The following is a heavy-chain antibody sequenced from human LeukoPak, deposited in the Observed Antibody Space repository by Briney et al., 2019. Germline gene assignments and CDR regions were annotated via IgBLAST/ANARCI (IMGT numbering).Heavy chain of an antibody. Sequence: PSETLSLTCTVSGGSISSYYWSWIRQPPGKGLEWIGYIYYSGSTNYNPSLKSRVTISVDTSKNQFSLKLSSVTAADTAVYYCASQDYAWGQGTLVTVSS. J-gene: IGHJ5*02. CDR1: GGSISSYY. D-gene: IGHD4-17*01. CDR2: IYYSGST. CDR3: ASQDYA. V-gene: IGHV4-59*01.